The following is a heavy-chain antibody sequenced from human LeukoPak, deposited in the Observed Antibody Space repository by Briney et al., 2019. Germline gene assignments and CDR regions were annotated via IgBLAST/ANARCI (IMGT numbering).Heavy chain of an antibody. CDR1: GFIVSSHY. J-gene: IGHJ4*02. CDR3: ARGYDSGGYY. V-gene: IGHV3-66*01. Sequence: GGSLRLSCAASGFIVSSHYMNWVRQAPGKGLEWVSIIYSGGATYYADSVKGRFTISRDKSKNTLYLQMNSLRAEDTAVYYCARGYDSGGYYWGQGTLVTVSS. CDR2: IYSGGAT. D-gene: IGHD3-22*01.